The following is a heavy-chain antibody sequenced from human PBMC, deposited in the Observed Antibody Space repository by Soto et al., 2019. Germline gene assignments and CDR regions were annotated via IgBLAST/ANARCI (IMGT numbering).Heavy chain of an antibody. Sequence: SETLSLTCAGYGGSFSGYYWSWIRQPPGKGLEWIGEINHSGSTNYNPSLKSRVTISVDTSKNQFSLKLSSVTAADTAVYYCARVSYSGWYDYYYYYGMDVWGQGTTVTVSS. CDR3: ARVSYSGWYDYYYYYGMDV. V-gene: IGHV4-34*01. D-gene: IGHD6-19*01. J-gene: IGHJ6*02. CDR1: GGSFSGYY. CDR2: INHSGST.